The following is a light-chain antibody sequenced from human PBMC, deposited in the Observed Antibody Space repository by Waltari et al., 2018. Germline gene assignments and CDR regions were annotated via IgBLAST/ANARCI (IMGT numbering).Light chain of an antibody. J-gene: IGKJ2*01. V-gene: IGKV3-15*01. Sequence: EIVMTQSPAPLSVSPGERATLSCRASQSLSSNLAWYQQKPGQAPRLLIYGASTRATGIPFRFSGSGSRAEFTLTISSLQSEDFAVYYCQQYNNWPFTFGQGTKLEIK. CDR2: GAS. CDR1: QSLSSN. CDR3: QQYNNWPFT.